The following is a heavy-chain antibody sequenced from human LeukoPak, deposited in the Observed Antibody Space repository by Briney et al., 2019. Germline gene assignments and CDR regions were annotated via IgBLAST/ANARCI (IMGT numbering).Heavy chain of an antibody. CDR3: AREPNYYDSSGSHWFDP. V-gene: IGHV4-30-4*01. CDR1: GGSISSGDYY. Sequence: SQTLSLTCTVSGGSISSGDYYWSWIRQPPGKGLEWIGYIYYSGSTYYIPSLKSRVTISVDTSKNQFSLKLSSVTAADTAVYYCAREPNYYDSSGSHWFDPWGQGTLVTVSS. J-gene: IGHJ5*02. CDR2: IYYSGST. D-gene: IGHD3-22*01.